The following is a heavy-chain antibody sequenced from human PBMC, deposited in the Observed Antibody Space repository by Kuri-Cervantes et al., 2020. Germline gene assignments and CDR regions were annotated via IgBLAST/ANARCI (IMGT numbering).Heavy chain of an antibody. V-gene: IGHV3-9*01. D-gene: IGHD6-13*01. CDR1: GFTFDDYA. J-gene: IGHJ6*03. Sequence: GGSLRLSCAASGFTFDDYAMHWVRQAPGKALEWVSGISWNSGSIGYADSVKGRFTISRDNSKNTLYLQMNSLKTEDTAVYYCAKDQFPAAGHYCMDVWGKGTTVTVSS. CDR3: AKDQFPAAGHYCMDV. CDR2: ISWNSGSI.